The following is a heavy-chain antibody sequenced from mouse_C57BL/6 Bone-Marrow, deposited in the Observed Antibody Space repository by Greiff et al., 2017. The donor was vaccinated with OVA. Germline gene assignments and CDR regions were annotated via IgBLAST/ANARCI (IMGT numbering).Heavy chain of an antibody. CDR3: ARQHYDYEAWFAY. V-gene: IGHV5-15*01. CDR1: GFTFSDYG. J-gene: IGHJ3*01. D-gene: IGHD2-4*01. Sequence: EVKLMESGGGLVQPGGSLKLSCAASGFTFSDYGMAWVRQAPRKGPEWVAFISNLAYSIYYADTVTGRFTISRENAKNTLYLEMSSLRSEDTAMYYCARQHYDYEAWFAYWGQGTLVTVSA. CDR2: ISNLAYSI.